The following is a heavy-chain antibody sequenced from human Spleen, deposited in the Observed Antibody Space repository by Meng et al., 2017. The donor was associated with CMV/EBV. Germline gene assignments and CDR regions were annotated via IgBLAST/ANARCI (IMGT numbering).Heavy chain of an antibody. V-gene: IGHV3-21*01. Sequence: FTFSNYRMNWVRQAPGRGLGWVSYFSISGTCIYYADSLKGRFAIYRDNAKHSLYLQMNSLRAEDPAVYYCARDQEFGELSLDYWGQGTLVTVSS. D-gene: IGHD3-10*01. CDR2: FSISGTCI. CDR3: ARDQEFGELSLDY. CDR1: FTFSNYR. J-gene: IGHJ4*02.